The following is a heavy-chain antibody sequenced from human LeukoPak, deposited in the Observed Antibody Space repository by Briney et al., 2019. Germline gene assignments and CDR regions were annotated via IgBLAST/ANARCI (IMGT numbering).Heavy chain of an antibody. J-gene: IGHJ5*01. CDR2: INTDGSST. Sequence: GESLRLSCAPSGVTFSAYWMHRVRQAPGKGLLWVARINTDGSSTLYADSVKGRFTISRDNAKSTLYLQMDSLRPEDTAVYYCARVDPTGEGYNCFDSWGEGTLVTVSS. D-gene: IGHD1-14*01. V-gene: IGHV3-74*01. CDR3: ARVDPTGEGYNCFDS. CDR1: GVTFSAYW.